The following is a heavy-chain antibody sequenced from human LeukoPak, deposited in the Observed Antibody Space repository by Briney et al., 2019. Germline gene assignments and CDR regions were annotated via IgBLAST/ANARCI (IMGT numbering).Heavy chain of an antibody. J-gene: IGHJ6*02. CDR2: INHSGST. Sequence: SETLSLTCTVSGGSISSYYWSWIRQPPGKGLEWIGEINHSGSTNYNPSLKSRVTISVDTSKNQFSLKLSFVTAADTAVYYCARGPSIQLWSDPYYYYGMDVWGQGTTVTVSS. D-gene: IGHD5-18*01. CDR3: ARGPSIQLWSDPYYYYGMDV. CDR1: GGSISSYY. V-gene: IGHV4-34*01.